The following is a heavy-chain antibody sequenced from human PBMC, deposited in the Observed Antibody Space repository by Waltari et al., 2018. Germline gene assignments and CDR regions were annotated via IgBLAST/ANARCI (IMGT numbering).Heavy chain of an antibody. J-gene: IGHJ4*02. CDR1: GFTFSSYG. Sequence: QVQLVESGGGVVQPGGSLRLSCAASGFTFSSYGMHWVRQAPGKGLEWVAFIRYDGSNQYYADSVKGRFTISRDNSKNTLYLQMNSLRAEDTAVYYCAKDREAGIAVAGISYWGQGTLVTVSS. V-gene: IGHV3-30*02. CDR2: IRYDGSNQ. D-gene: IGHD6-19*01. CDR3: AKDREAGIAVAGISY.